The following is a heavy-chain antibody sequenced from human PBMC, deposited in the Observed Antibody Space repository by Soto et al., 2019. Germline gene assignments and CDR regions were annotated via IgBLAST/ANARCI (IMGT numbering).Heavy chain of an antibody. J-gene: IGHJ4*02. D-gene: IGHD6-19*01. CDR1: GFTFSSYG. CDR3: ARDCAGYSSGWYQRGGFDY. CDR2: IWYDGSNK. V-gene: IGHV3-33*01. Sequence: QVQLVESGGGVVQPGRSLRLSCVASGFTFSSYGMHWVRQAPGKGLEWVAVIWYDGSNKYYADSVKGRFTTCRDNSKNTLYLQMNSLRAEDTAVYYCARDCAGYSSGWYQRGGFDYWGQGTLGTVSS.